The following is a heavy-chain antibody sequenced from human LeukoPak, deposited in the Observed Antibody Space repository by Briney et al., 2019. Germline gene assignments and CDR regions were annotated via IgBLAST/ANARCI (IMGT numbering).Heavy chain of an antibody. Sequence: SETLSLTCTVSGGSISSYYWSWIRQTPGKGLEWIGYIYYSGSTNYNPSLKSRVTISVDTSKNQFSLKLSSVTAADTAVYYCAREGSYAFDIWSQGTMVTVSS. D-gene: IGHD1-26*01. J-gene: IGHJ3*02. CDR2: IYYSGST. V-gene: IGHV4-59*01. CDR1: GGSISSYY. CDR3: AREGSYAFDI.